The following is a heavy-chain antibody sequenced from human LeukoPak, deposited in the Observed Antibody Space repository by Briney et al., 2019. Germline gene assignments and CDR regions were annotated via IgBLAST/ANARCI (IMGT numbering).Heavy chain of an antibody. CDR2: IYYSGST. V-gene: IGHV4-61*05. D-gene: IGHD5-12*01. Sequence: PSETLSLTCTVSGGSISSSRYYWGWIRQPPGKGLEWIGYIYYSGSTNCNPSLKSRVTISVDTSKNQFSLKLTSVTAADTAVYYCARVSGYDWESFYDYWGQGTLVTVSS. CDR1: GGSISSSRYY. J-gene: IGHJ4*02. CDR3: ARVSGYDWESFYDY.